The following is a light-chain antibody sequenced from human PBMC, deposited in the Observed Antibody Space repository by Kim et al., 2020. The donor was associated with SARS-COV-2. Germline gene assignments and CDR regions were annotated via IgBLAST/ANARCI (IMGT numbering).Light chain of an antibody. Sequence: ASVRDRVTITCRASQGISNYLAWYQQKPGKAPKLLIFTASTLQSGGPSRFSGGGSVTEFTLTISSLQPEDFATYYCQQFKSYPLTFGGGTKVDIK. CDR1: QGISNY. CDR3: QQFKSYPLT. CDR2: TAS. V-gene: IGKV1-9*01. J-gene: IGKJ4*01.